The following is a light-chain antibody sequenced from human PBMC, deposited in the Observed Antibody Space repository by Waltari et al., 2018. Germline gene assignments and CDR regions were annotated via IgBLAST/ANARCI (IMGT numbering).Light chain of an antibody. V-gene: IGKV1-39*01. J-gene: IGKJ1*01. CDR1: QSISTY. Sequence: DILMTQSPSSLSASVGDRVTITCRARQSISTYLNWYQQRPGEVPKVLIFAASSLQSGVPSRFSGSGSGTYFTLTVSSLQPEDFATYYCQQSYTTPWTFGQGTKVEVK. CDR3: QQSYTTPWT. CDR2: AAS.